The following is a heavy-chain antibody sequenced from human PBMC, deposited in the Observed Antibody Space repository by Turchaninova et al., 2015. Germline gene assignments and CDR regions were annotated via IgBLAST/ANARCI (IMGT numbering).Heavy chain of an antibody. CDR3: ARDALWFGELTAFDI. Sequence: VVSWGGVVQPGRSLRLSCAASGFTFSSYAMHWVRQAPGKGLKWVTVISYDGSNKFYADSVKGRFTISRDNSKNTLYLQMNSLRAEDTAVYYCARDALWFGELTAFDIWGQGTMVTVSS. J-gene: IGHJ3*02. CDR1: GFTFSSYA. CDR2: ISYDGSNK. D-gene: IGHD3-10*01. V-gene: IGHV3-30-3*01.